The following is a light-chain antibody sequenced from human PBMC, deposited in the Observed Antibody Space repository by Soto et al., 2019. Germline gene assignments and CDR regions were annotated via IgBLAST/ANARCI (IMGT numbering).Light chain of an antibody. J-gene: IGKJ5*01. V-gene: IGKV3-20*01. CDR2: GAS. CDR1: QSVISRY. Sequence: EIVLTQSPGTLSLSPGERATLSCRASQSVISRYLAWYQQKPGQAPRLLIYGASSRATGIPDRFSGSGSETDFTLTFSRLEPEDFAVYYCQQYGSSPITFGQGTRLEIK. CDR3: QQYGSSPIT.